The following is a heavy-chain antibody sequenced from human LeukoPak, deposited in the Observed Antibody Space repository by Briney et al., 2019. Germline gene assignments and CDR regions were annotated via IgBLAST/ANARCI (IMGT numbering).Heavy chain of an antibody. D-gene: IGHD5-12*01. CDR2: IHPSDSET. CDR1: GFTLGIYW. Sequence: GESLKISCTGSGFTLGIYWLAWVRQTPGKGLEWVGFIHPSDSETKYSPSFEGQVAISADKSINTAYLQWTSLTASDSAIYYCATGFDFLDFWGQGTRVTVSS. J-gene: IGHJ4*02. V-gene: IGHV5-51*01. CDR3: ATGFDFLDF.